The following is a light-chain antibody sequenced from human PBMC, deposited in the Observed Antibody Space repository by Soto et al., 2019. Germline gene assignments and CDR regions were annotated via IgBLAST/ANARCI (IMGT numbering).Light chain of an antibody. Sequence: EIGLTQSPGTLSLSPGERATLSCRASQSVSSSYLAWYQQKPGQAPRPLIYGASSRATGIPDRFSGSGSGTDFTLTISRLEPEDFAVYYCQQYGSSPPITFGQGTRLEI. J-gene: IGKJ5*01. CDR3: QQYGSSPPIT. CDR2: GAS. V-gene: IGKV3-20*01. CDR1: QSVSSSY.